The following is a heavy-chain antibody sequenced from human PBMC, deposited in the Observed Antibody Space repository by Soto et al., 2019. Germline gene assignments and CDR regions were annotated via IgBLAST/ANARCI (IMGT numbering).Heavy chain of an antibody. D-gene: IGHD5-12*01. V-gene: IGHV1-3*01. CDR1: GYSFTDFA. CDR3: PSGPLSGVATIWDYANWFDP. Sequence: QAQLVQSGAEVKKPGASVKVSCKASGYSFTDFAMHWVRLASGQRLEWMGWINADKGDTKYSPKFQGRVTITRDTSATTVYMELRSLRSEDTAVYYCPSGPLSGVATIWDYANWFDPWGQGSLVTVST. CDR2: INADKGDT. J-gene: IGHJ5*02.